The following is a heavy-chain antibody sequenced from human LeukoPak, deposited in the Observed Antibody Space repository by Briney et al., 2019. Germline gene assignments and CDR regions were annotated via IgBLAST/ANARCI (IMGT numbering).Heavy chain of an antibody. CDR1: IGSISSSKW. D-gene: IGHD1-26*01. CDR3: ARQKWEQQGRDYYFNGLDV. CDR2: VYLYGTT. J-gene: IGHJ6*02. Sequence: PSETLSLTCSVSIGSISSSKWWSWVRQSPVKGLEWIGEVYLYGTTNYNPSFTSRVTMSVDRSRNQFSLKLTSVTAADTAVYYCARQKWEQQGRDYYFNGLDVWGPGTTVNVSS. V-gene: IGHV4-4*02.